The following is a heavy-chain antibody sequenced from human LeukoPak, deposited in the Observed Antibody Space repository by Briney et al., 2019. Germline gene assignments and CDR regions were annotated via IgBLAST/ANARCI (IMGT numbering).Heavy chain of an antibody. V-gene: IGHV3-30*02. CDR1: GFTFSSYG. J-gene: IGHJ4*02. Sequence: GGSLRLSCAASGFTFSSYGMHWVRQAPGKGLEWVAFIRYDGSNKYYADSVKGRFTISRDNSKNTPYLQMNSLRAEDTAVYYCAKVPPFRYCSSTSCFADYFDYWGQGTLVTVSS. CDR2: IRYDGSNK. D-gene: IGHD2-2*01. CDR3: AKVPPFRYCSSTSCFADYFDY.